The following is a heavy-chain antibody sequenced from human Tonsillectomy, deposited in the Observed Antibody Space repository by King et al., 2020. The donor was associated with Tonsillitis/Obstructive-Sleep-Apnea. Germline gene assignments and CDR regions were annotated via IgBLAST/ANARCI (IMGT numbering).Heavy chain of an antibody. J-gene: IGHJ3*02. CDR2: ITSDGSSP. Sequence: VQLVESGGGLVQPGGSLRLSCAASGSTFSSYWMHWVRQAPGKGLVWFSRITSDGSSPSYAASVKGRFTISRDNAKNTLYLHMNSLRAEDTAVYYCARDRGSGGLDIWGQGTMVTVSS. V-gene: IGHV3-74*01. CDR3: ARDRGSGGLDI. CDR1: GSTFSSYW. D-gene: IGHD6-25*01.